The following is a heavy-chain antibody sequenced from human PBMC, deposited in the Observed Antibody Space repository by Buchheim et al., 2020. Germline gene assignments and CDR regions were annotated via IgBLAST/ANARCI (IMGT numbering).Heavy chain of an antibody. CDR1: GISFSRYY. Sequence: QVQLVESGGGVVQPGRSLRLSCAASGISFSRYYMHWVRQAPGKGLEWVAVISDGATSTNYADSVRGRFTISRDNSRNTLYLQMGSLRLDDTAVFYCASDLAGGGLDYWGQGTL. J-gene: IGHJ4*02. CDR2: ISDGATST. D-gene: IGHD2-15*01. V-gene: IGHV3-30*04. CDR3: ASDLAGGGLDY.